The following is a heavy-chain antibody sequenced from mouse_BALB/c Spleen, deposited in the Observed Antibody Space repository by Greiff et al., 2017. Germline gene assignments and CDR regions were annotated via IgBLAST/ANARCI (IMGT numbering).Heavy chain of an antibody. J-gene: IGHJ3*01. D-gene: IGHD2-4*01. V-gene: IGHV5-4*02. Sequence: EVKVVESGGGLVKPGGSLKLSCAASGFTFSDYYMYWVRQTPEKRLEWVATISDGGSYTYYPDSVKGRFTISRDNAKNNLYLQMSSLKSEDTAMYYCARDIGITTRSFAYWGQGTLVTVSA. CDR3: ARDIGITTRSFAY. CDR1: GFTFSDYY. CDR2: ISDGGSYT.